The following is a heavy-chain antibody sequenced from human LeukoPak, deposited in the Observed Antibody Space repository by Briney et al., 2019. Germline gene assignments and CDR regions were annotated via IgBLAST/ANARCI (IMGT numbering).Heavy chain of an antibody. CDR3: ARDRGLWFGVRSPEVWFDP. V-gene: IGHV3-21*01. CDR1: GFTFSSYS. Sequence: KAGGSLRLSCAASGFTFSSYSMNWVRQAPGKGLEWVSSISSSSSYIYYADSVKGRFTISRDNAKNSLYLQMNSLRAEDTAVYYCARDRGLWFGVRSPEVWFDPWGQGTLVTVSS. J-gene: IGHJ5*02. CDR2: ISSSSSYI. D-gene: IGHD3-10*01.